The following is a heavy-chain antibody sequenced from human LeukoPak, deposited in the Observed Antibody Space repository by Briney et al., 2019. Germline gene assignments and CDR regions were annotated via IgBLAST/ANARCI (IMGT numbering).Heavy chain of an antibody. CDR3: ARGHYYDSSGSLDY. Sequence: ASVKVSCKASGYTLTGYYMHWGRQAPGHGLEGMGWIDPNSGGTNYAQKFPGRVTMTRDTSISTAYMEPSRLRSDDTAVYYCARGHYYDSSGSLDYWGQGTQVTVSS. J-gene: IGHJ4*02. D-gene: IGHD3-22*01. V-gene: IGHV1-2*02. CDR2: IDPNSGGT. CDR1: GYTLTGYY.